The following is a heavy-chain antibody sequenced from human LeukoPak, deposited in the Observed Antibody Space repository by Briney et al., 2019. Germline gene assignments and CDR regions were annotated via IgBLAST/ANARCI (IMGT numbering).Heavy chain of an antibody. CDR3: ARGQQHTPTASPFYYFDY. CDR1: GGSISSYY. V-gene: IGHV4-59*01. D-gene: IGHD6-13*01. J-gene: IGHJ4*02. Sequence: SETLSFTCTVSGGSISSYYWSWIRQPPGKGLEWIGYIYYSGSTNYNPSLKSRVTISVDTSKNQFSLKLSSVTAADTAVYYCARGQQHTPTASPFYYFDYWGQGTLVTVSS. CDR2: IYYSGST.